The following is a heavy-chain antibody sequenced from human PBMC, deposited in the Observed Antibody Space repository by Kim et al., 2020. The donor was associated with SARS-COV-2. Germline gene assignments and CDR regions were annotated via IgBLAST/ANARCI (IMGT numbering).Heavy chain of an antibody. CDR3: ARAPRGYYYYGMDG. D-gene: IGHD3-10*01. CDR1: GFTFSSYA. V-gene: IGHV3-64*01. Sequence: GGSLRLSCAASGFTFSSYAMHWVRQAPGKGLEWVSAISSNGGSTYYANSVKGRFTISRDNSKNTLYLQMGSLRAEDTAVYYCARAPRGYYYYGMDGWGGGGTVTVSS. J-gene: IGHJ6*02. CDR2: ISSNGGST.